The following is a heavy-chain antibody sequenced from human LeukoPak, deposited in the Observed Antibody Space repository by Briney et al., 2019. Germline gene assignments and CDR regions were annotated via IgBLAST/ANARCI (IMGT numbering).Heavy chain of an antibody. J-gene: IGHJ4*02. Sequence: KPGGSLRLSCASSGFTFSSYSMNWVRQAPGKGLEWVSSISSSSSYIYYADSVKGRFTISRDNSKNSLYLQMNSLRAGDTAVYYCAKESSVYGSGSYYPHYFDYWGQGTLVTVSS. CDR1: GFTFSSYS. D-gene: IGHD3-10*01. CDR3: AKESSVYGSGSYYPHYFDY. V-gene: IGHV3-21*06. CDR2: ISSSSSYI.